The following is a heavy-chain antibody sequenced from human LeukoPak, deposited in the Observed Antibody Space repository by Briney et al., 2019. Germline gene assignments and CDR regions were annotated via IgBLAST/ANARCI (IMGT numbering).Heavy chain of an antibody. CDR1: GFTFSSYG. CDR2: IWYDGSNK. V-gene: IGHV3-33*01. CDR3: GRDYLDWYFDL. Sequence: GRSLRLSCAASGFTFSSYGMHWVRQAPGKGLEWVGVIWYDGSNKYYAESVKGRFTISRDNSKSTLYLQMNSLRAEDTAVYYCGRDYLDWYFDLWGRGTLVTVSS. J-gene: IGHJ2*01.